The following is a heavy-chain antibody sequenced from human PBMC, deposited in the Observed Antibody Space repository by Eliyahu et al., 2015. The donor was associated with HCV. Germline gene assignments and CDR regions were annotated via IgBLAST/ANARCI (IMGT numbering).Heavy chain of an antibody. CDR2: VYRSGST. Sequence: QVQLQESGPGMVKPSQTLSRTCTVSGDSXSSDTFXWHWIRXPAGKGXEWVGRVYRSGSTXYXPSLXXRVAISVDTSNNQFSLKLTSVTAADTAVYYCARVPGYDSYWYDFWGQGTLVTVSS. V-gene: IGHV4-61*02. D-gene: IGHD3-22*01. CDR3: ARVPGYDSYWYDF. CDR1: GDSXSSDTFX. J-gene: IGHJ5*01.